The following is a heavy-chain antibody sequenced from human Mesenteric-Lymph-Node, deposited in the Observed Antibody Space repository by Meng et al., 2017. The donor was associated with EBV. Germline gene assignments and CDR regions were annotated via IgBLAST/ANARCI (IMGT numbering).Heavy chain of an antibody. CDR3: ARLFGFAMDV. J-gene: IGHJ6*02. D-gene: IGHD3-10*01. CDR1: GFDFSDYY. CDR2: MDSSGSAK. V-gene: IGHV3-11*01. Sequence: QVRLVESGGGLVKPGGSLRLSCAASGFDFSDYYMSWIRQAPGRGLEFISYMDSSGSAKYYADSMKGRFTISRDNVESSLYLQMNTLRAEDTAVYYCARLFGFAMDVWGQGTTVTVSS.